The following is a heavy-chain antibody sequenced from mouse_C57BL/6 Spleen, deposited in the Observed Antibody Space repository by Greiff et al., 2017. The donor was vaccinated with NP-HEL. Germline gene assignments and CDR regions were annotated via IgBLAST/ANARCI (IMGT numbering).Heavy chain of an antibody. CDR2: ISDGGSYT. CDR3: ARERSPVAY. CDR1: GFTFSSYA. Sequence: EVMLVESGGGLVKPGGSLKLSCAASGFTFSSYAMSWVRQTPEKRLEWVATISDGGSYTYYPDNVKGRFTISRDNAKNNLYLQMSHLKSEDTAMYYCARERSPVAYWGQGTLVTVSA. J-gene: IGHJ3*01. V-gene: IGHV5-4*01.